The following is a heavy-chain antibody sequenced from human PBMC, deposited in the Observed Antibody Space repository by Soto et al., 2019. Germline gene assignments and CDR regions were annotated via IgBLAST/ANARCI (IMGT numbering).Heavy chain of an antibody. CDR3: ARISTLYCSSTSCYAGGDYYYYGMDV. CDR2: IYYSGST. Sequence: PSETLSLTCTVSGGSISSSSYYWGWIRQPPGKGLEWIGSIYYSGSTYYNPSLKSRVTISVDTSKNQFSLKLSSVTAADTAVYYCARISTLYCSSTSCYAGGDYYYYGMDVWGQGTTVTVSS. CDR1: GGSISSSSYY. D-gene: IGHD2-2*01. J-gene: IGHJ6*02. V-gene: IGHV4-39*01.